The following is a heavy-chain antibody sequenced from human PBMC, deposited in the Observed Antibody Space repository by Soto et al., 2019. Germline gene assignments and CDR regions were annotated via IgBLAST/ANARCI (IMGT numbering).Heavy chain of an antibody. CDR3: ASSYYYDSSGYYLYYFDY. CDR1: GGTFSSYA. V-gene: IGHV1-69*06. CDR2: IIPIFGTA. Sequence: GASVKVSCKASGGTFSSYAISWVRQAPGQGLEWMGGIIPIFGTANYAQKFQGRVTITADKSTSTAYMELSSLRSEDTAVYYCASSYYYDSSGYYLYYFDYWGQGTLVTVS. J-gene: IGHJ4*02. D-gene: IGHD3-22*01.